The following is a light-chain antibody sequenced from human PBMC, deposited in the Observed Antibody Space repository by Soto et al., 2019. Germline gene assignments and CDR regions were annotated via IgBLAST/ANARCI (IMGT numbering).Light chain of an antibody. CDR2: DAS. Sequence: EIVLTQSPATLSLSPGERATLSRRASQSISSYLAWYQQKPGQAPRLLIYDASNRAPGIPARFSGSGSGTDFTLTISSLEPEDFAVYYCQQRSKWPRTFGQGTKVEIK. J-gene: IGKJ1*01. CDR1: QSISSY. V-gene: IGKV3-11*01. CDR3: QQRSKWPRT.